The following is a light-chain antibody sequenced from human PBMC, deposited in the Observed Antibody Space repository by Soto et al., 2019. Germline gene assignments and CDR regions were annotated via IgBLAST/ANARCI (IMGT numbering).Light chain of an antibody. Sequence: EVVMARTSGTPSVSPGERATLSCRASQSISSDVAWYQQKPGQAPRLLIYDASNRATGIPARFSGSGSGTDFTLTISSLEPEDFAVYYCQQRSNWPSLTFGGGTKVDNK. CDR2: DAS. J-gene: IGKJ4*01. V-gene: IGKV3-11*01. CDR3: QQRSNWPSLT. CDR1: QSISSD.